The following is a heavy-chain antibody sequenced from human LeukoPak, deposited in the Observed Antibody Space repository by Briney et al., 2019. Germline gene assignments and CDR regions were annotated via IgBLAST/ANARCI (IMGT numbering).Heavy chain of an antibody. D-gene: IGHD3-3*01. J-gene: IGHJ4*02. CDR1: GFTFSSYA. CDR2: ISSDGSNK. Sequence: GGSLRLSCAASGFTFSSYAMHWVRQAPGKGLEWVAVISSDGSNKYYTDSVKGRFTISRDNSKNTLYLQMNSLRAEDTAVYYCARDFDYDFWSGYSVTPSMGYFDYWGQGTLVTVSS. V-gene: IGHV3-30*04. CDR3: ARDFDYDFWSGYSVTPSMGYFDY.